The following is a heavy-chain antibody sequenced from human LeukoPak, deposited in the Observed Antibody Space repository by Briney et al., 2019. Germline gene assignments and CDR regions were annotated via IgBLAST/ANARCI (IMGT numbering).Heavy chain of an antibody. J-gene: IGHJ4*02. CDR2: IYYSGST. D-gene: IGHD5-18*01. Sequence: SETLSLTCTVSGGSISSSSYYWGWMRQPPGKRLEWGGSIYYSGSTYYHPSLKRGVTISVDTSKNQFSLKLSSVTAADTAVYYCPSGYSYDLFDYWGQGTLVTVSS. V-gene: IGHV4-39*01. CDR1: GGSISSSSYY. CDR3: PSGYSYDLFDY.